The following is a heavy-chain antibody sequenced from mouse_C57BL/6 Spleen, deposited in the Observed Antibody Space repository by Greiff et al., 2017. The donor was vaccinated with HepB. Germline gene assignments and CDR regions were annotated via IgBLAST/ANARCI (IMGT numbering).Heavy chain of an antibody. CDR1: GYSITSGYY. V-gene: IGHV3-6*01. CDR3: ARGSYAGGSDVDFDY. J-gene: IGHJ2*01. Sequence: DVHLVESGPGLVKPSQSLSLTCSVTGYSITSGYYWNWIRQFPGNKLEWMGYISYDGSNNYNPSLKNRISITRDTSKNQFFLKLNSVTTEDTAAYYCARGSYAGGSDVDFDYWGQGTTLTVSS. D-gene: IGHD1-1*02. CDR2: ISYDGSN.